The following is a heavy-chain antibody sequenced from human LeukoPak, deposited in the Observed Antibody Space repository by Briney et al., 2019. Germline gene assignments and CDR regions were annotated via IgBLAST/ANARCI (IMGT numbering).Heavy chain of an antibody. CDR2: IYSGGST. CDR1: GFTVSSNY. V-gene: IGHV3-53*01. J-gene: IGHJ4*02. Sequence: LAGGSLRLSCAASGFTVSSNYMSWVRQAPGKGLEWVSVIYSGGSTYYADSVKGRFTISRDNSKNTLYLQMNSLRAEDTAVYYCAKPRGTQVVPVAPIDYWGQGTLVTVSS. CDR3: AKPRGTQVVPVAPIDY. D-gene: IGHD2-2*01.